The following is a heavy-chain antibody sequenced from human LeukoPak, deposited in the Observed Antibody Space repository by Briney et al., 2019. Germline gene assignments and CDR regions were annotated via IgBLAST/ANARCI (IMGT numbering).Heavy chain of an antibody. CDR2: ISSSSSYI. CDR3: ARDDSGMIVVERVDAFDI. Sequence: SGGSLRLSCAASGFTFSSYSMNWVRQAPGKGLEWVSSISSSSSYIYYADSVKGRFTISRDNAKNSLYLQMNSLRAEDTAVYYCARDDSGMIVVERVDAFDIWGQGTMVTVSS. V-gene: IGHV3-21*01. D-gene: IGHD3-22*01. J-gene: IGHJ3*02. CDR1: GFTFSSYS.